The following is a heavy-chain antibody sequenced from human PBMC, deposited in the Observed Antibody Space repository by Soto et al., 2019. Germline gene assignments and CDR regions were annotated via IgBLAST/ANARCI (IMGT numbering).Heavy chain of an antibody. CDR1: GFTFSSYS. D-gene: IGHD3-3*01. J-gene: IGHJ4*02. CDR2: ISSSSSTI. V-gene: IGHV3-48*01. Sequence: EVQLVESGGGLVQPGGSLRLSCAASGFTFSSYSMNWVRQAPGKGLEWVSYISSSSSTIYYADSVKGRFTISRDNAKYSLYLQMNSLRAEDTAVYYCARRNRYDFWSGYHGVYFDYWGQGTLVTVSS. CDR3: ARRNRYDFWSGYHGVYFDY.